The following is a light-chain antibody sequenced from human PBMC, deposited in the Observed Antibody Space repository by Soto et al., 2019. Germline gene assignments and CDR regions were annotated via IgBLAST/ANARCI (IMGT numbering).Light chain of an antibody. CDR1: SSDVGGYNY. Sequence: QSVLTQPASVSGSPGQSITISCTGTSSDVGGYNYVSWYQHHPGKAPKLMIYEVVNRPSGVSDRFSGSKSGNTASLTISGLQAEDEADYYCFSYTSSSARVFGTGTKVTVL. J-gene: IGLJ1*01. CDR3: FSYTSSSARV. V-gene: IGLV2-14*01. CDR2: EVV.